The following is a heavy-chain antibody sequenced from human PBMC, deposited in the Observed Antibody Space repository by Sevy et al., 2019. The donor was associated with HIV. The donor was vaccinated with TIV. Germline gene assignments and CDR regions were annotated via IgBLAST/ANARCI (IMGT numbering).Heavy chain of an antibody. J-gene: IGHJ6*02. CDR3: ARDRRGYCSSTSCYPYGMDV. D-gene: IGHD2-2*01. V-gene: IGHV3-53*01. CDR2: IYSGGNT. CDR1: GFTVSSNY. Sequence: GGSLRLSCAASGFTVSSNYMTWVRQAPGKGLEWVSVIYSGGNTYYADSVKGRFTISRDNSKNTLYLQMNSLRAEDTAVYYCARDRRGYCSSTSCYPYGMDVWGQGTTVTVS.